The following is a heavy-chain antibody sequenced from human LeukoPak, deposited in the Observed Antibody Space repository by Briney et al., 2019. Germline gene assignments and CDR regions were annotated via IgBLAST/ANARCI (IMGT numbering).Heavy chain of an antibody. V-gene: IGHV4-31*03. CDR2: IYYSGSI. J-gene: IGHJ3*02. CDR3: ARDRGYSYGCDAFDI. Sequence: PSETLSLTCTVSGGSISRGGYYWSWIRQHPGKGLEYIGYIYYSGSIYYNPSLKSRVTISLDPSKNQFSLKLSSVTAADTAVYYCARDRGYSYGCDAFDIWGQGTKVTVSS. D-gene: IGHD5-18*01. CDR1: GGSISRGGYY.